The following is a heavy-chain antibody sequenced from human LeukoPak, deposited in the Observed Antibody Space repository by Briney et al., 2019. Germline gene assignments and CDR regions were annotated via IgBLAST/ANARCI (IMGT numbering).Heavy chain of an antibody. V-gene: IGHV4-4*07. Sequence: PSETLSLTCTVSGGSISSYYWSWIRQPAGKGLEWIGRIYTSGSTNYNPSLKSRVTMSVDTSKNQFSLKLSSVTAADTAVYYCARVRTSSGDYDFDYWGQGTLVTVSS. CDR2: IYTSGST. J-gene: IGHJ4*02. D-gene: IGHD4-17*01. CDR3: ARVRTSSGDYDFDY. CDR1: GGSISSYY.